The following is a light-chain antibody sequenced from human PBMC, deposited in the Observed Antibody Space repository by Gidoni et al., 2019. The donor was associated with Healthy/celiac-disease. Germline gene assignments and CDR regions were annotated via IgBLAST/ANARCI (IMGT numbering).Light chain of an antibody. J-gene: IGKJ2*01. Sequence: DIQMTQSPSSLSASVGDRVTITCRASQSISSYLNWYQQKPGKAPKLLIYAASSLQSGVPSRFSGSVSGTDFTLTIISLQPEDFATYYCQQSYSTPYTFXQXTKLEIK. V-gene: IGKV1-39*01. CDR1: QSISSY. CDR3: QQSYSTPYT. CDR2: AAS.